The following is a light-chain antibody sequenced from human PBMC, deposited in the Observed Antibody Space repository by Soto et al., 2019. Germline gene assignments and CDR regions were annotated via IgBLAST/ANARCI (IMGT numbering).Light chain of an antibody. CDR1: SGHSSYA. V-gene: IGLV4-69*01. J-gene: IGLJ3*02. CDR3: QTWDTGIRV. Sequence: QPVLTQSPSASASLGASVKLTCTLSSGHSSYAIAWHQQQPEKGPRFLMKLNSDGSHSKGDGIPDRFSGSSSGTERYLTISSLQSEDDADYYCQTWDTGIRVFGGGTKLTVL. CDR2: LNSDGSH.